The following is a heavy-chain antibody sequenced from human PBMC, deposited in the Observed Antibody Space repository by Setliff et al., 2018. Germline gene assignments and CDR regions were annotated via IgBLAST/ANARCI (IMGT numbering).Heavy chain of an antibody. V-gene: IGHV4-59*12. Sequence: SETLSLTCTVSGGSISTYYWSWIRQPPGKGLEWIGYIYYSGXXXYNPSRKRRVXXSLDTSKTQFSLKLSSVTAADTAVYYCARDLRTGTTVFYYYYYMDGWGKGTTVTVSS. CDR1: GGSISTYY. J-gene: IGHJ6*03. CDR3: ARDLRTGTTVFYYYYYMDG. CDR2: IYYSGXX. D-gene: IGHD1-7*01.